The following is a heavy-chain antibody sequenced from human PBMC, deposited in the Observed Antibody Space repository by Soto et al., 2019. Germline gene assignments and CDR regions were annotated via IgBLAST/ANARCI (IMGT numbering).Heavy chain of an antibody. CDR2: ISYDGSNK. CDR1: GFTFSSYG. J-gene: IGHJ6*02. CDR3: AKGQGQQLVPLGMDV. V-gene: IGHV3-30*18. Sequence: GGSLRLSCAASGFTFSSYGMHWVRQAPGKGLEWVAVISYDGSNKYYADSVKGRFTISRDNSKNTLYLRMNSLRAEDTAVYYCAKGQGQQLVPLGMDVWGQGTTVTVSS. D-gene: IGHD6-13*01.